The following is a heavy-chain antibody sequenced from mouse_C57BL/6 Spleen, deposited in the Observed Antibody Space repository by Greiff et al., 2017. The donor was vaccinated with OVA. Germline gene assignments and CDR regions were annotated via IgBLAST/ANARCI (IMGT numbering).Heavy chain of an antibody. D-gene: IGHD1-1*01. V-gene: IGHV1-9*01. CDR3: ARWANYYGSSSFAY. CDR2: ILPGSGST. J-gene: IGHJ3*01. Sequence: QVQLKESGAELMKPGASVKLSCKATGYTFTGYWIEWVKQRPGHGLEWIGEILPGSGSTNYNEKFKGKATFTADTSSNTAYMHLSSLTTEDSAIYYCARWANYYGSSSFAYWGQGTLVTVSA. CDR1: GYTFTGYW.